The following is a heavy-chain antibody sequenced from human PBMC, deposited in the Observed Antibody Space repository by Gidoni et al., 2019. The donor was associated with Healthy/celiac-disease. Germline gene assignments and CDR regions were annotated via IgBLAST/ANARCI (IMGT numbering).Heavy chain of an antibody. Sequence: EVQLLESGGGLVQPGGSLRLSCAASGFTFSSYAMSWVRQAPGKGLGWVSAISGSGGSTYYADSVKGRFTISRDNSKNTLYLQMNSLRAEDTAVYYCAKGIRGSGWYDYYYYGMDVWGQGTTVTVSS. J-gene: IGHJ6*02. CDR2: ISGSGGST. V-gene: IGHV3-23*01. D-gene: IGHD6-19*01. CDR3: AKGIRGSGWYDYYYYGMDV. CDR1: GFTFSSYA.